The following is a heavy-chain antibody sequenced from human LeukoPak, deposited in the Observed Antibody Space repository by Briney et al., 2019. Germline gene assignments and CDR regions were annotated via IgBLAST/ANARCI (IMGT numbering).Heavy chain of an antibody. CDR1: GGSISSYY. V-gene: IGHV4-4*07. J-gene: IGHJ4*02. CDR3: ARDSSSWGGFDY. CDR2: IYTSGST. D-gene: IGHD6-13*01. Sequence: PSETLSLTCTVSGGSISSYYWSWIRQPAGKGLEWIGRIYTSGSTNYNPSLKSRLTISVDTSKNQFSPKLSSVTAADTAVYYCARDSSSWGGFDYWGQGTLVTVSS.